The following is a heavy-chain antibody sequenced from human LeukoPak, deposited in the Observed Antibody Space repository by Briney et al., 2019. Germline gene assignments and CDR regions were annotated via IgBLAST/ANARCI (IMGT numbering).Heavy chain of an antibody. V-gene: IGHV3-7*01. Sequence: GGSLRLSCAASGFTFSSYWMSWVRQAPGKGLEWVANIKQDGSEKYYVDSVKGRFAISRDNAKNSLYLQMNSLRAEDTAVYYCARDSISSSWYSYYYMDVWGKGTTVTVSS. J-gene: IGHJ6*03. D-gene: IGHD6-13*01. CDR3: ARDSISSSWYSYYYMDV. CDR2: IKQDGSEK. CDR1: GFTFSSYW.